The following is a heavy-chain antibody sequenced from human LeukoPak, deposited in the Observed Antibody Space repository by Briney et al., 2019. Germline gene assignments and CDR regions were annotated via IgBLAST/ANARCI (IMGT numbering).Heavy chain of an antibody. D-gene: IGHD6-6*01. CDR3: ARGTGVAARLFDY. CDR2: IYYNGGST. V-gene: IGHV4-59*12. J-gene: IGHJ4*02. CDR1: GGSMDSYY. Sequence: PSETLYLACTISGGSMDSYYWTWIRQPPGKRLEWIAYIYYNGGSTNYNPSLESRATMSVDTSKNQFSLKLSSVTAADTAVYYCARGTGVAARLFDYWGQGTLVXVSS.